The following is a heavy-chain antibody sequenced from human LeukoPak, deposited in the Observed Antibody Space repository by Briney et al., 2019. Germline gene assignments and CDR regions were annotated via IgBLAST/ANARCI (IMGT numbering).Heavy chain of an antibody. D-gene: IGHD3-10*01. CDR3: AKVAKYYYGSETYYFFEH. J-gene: IGHJ4*02. CDR2: IKQDGTER. Sequence: GGSLRLSCAASGFTFTTYWMSWVRQAPGEGLEWVANIKQDGTERYYVDSVKGRFTISRDNVKNSLYLQMNSLRVEDTAVYYCAKVAKYYYGSETYYFFEHWGQGTPVTASS. V-gene: IGHV3-7*01. CDR1: GFTFTTYW.